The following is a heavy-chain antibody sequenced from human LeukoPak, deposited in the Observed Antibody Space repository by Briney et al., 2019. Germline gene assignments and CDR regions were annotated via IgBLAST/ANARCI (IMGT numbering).Heavy chain of an antibody. CDR3: ARGSYGDYRTNFDY. CDR2: IYYSGST. J-gene: IGHJ4*02. CDR1: GGSISSSSYY. V-gene: IGHV4-39*07. Sequence: SETLSLTCTVSGGSISSSSYYWGWIRQPPGKGLEWIGSIYYSGSTYYNPSLKSRVTISVDTSKNQFSLKLSSVTAADTAVYYCARGSYGDYRTNFDYWGQGTLVTVSS. D-gene: IGHD4-17*01.